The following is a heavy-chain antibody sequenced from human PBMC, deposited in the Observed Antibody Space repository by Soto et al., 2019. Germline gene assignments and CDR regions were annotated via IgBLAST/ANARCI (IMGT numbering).Heavy chain of an antibody. CDR3: ARHEIGYYYMDV. D-gene: IGHD2-21*01. V-gene: IGHV3-13*01. J-gene: IGHJ6*03. CDR1: GFTFSSYD. Sequence: GGSLRLSCAASGFTFSSYDMHWVRQATGKGLEWVSAIGTAGGTYYPGSVKGRFTISRENAKNSLYLQMNSLRAGDTAVYYCARHEIGYYYMDVWGKGTTVTVSS. CDR2: IGTAGGT.